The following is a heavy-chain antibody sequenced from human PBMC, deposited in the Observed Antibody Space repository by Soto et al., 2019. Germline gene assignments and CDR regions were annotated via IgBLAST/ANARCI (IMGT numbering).Heavy chain of an antibody. V-gene: IGHV5-51*01. D-gene: IGHD3-22*01. Sequence: XESLKISWRTSGYRFTSYVVAWVRQMPGKGLEWMGIIFPSDSDTRYSPSFQGQVTISADRSTSTVFLQWASLKASDTAVYFCARKDNSGYFNWFDTWGQGTLVTVSS. CDR1: GYRFTSYV. CDR2: IFPSDSDT. J-gene: IGHJ5*02. CDR3: ARKDNSGYFNWFDT.